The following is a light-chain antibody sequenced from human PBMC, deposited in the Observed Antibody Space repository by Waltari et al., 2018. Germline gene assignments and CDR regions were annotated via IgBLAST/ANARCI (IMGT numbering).Light chain of an antibody. J-gene: IGKJ1*01. V-gene: IGKV2-29*02. Sequence: DIVMTQTPLSLPVTPGEPASISCRSSQSLLHSNGNTYLYWYLQKPGQPPRILIYRVSNRVSGVPDRFSGSGSGTDFTLKISRVEAEDVGVYYCMQALQTPRTFGQGTKVEIK. CDR1: QSLLHSNGNTY. CDR2: RVS. CDR3: MQALQTPRT.